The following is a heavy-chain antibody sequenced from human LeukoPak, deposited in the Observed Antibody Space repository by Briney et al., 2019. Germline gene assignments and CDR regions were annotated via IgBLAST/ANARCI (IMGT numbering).Heavy chain of an antibody. V-gene: IGHV1-2*06. Sequence: ASVKVSCKASGYTFTDYYMHWVRQAPGQGLEWMGRLNPNSGGTNYAQKFQGRVTMTRDTSISTAYMGLSRLRSDDTAVYYCARLSLGYCSSTSCYGYWGQGTLVTVSS. D-gene: IGHD2-2*01. CDR1: GYTFTDYY. J-gene: IGHJ4*02. CDR2: LNPNSGGT. CDR3: ARLSLGYCSSTSCYGY.